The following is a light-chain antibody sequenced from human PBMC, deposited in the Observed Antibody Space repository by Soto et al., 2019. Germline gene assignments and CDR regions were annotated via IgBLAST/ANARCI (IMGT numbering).Light chain of an antibody. CDR3: HQYKNWPRT. J-gene: IGKJ2*01. V-gene: IGKV3-15*01. CDR2: GAS. Sequence: EIVMTQSPATLSVSPGERANLFCRDSQSVSGSLAWYQHKPGQAPRLLIYGASTRATGIPARFSGSGSGTEFTLTISSLQSEDFAVYHCHQYKNWPRTFGQGTKVDIK. CDR1: QSVSGS.